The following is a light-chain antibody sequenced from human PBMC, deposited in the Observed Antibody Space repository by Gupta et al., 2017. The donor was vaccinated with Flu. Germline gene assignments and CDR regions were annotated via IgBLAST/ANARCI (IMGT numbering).Light chain of an antibody. Sequence: SYALTQPPSVSVAPGQTARLPCQGNDIGTKSVYWYQQKAGQAPVLVVYDGVDWSSGIPERFSGSSSGNTATLTINGVAAGDEADYYCQVWDSSTDHRVFGGGTKLTVL. CDR1: DIGTKS. J-gene: IGLJ3*02. CDR2: DGV. V-gene: IGLV3-21*02. CDR3: QVWDSSTDHRV.